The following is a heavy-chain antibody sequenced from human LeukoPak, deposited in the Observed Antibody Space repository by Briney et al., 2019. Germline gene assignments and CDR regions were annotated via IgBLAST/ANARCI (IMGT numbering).Heavy chain of an antibody. D-gene: IGHD1/OR15-1a*01. CDR3: ARGSITGTMVDY. J-gene: IGHJ4*02. CDR2: IYYSGST. Sequence: TASETLSLTCTVSGYSISSGYYWGWIRQPPGKGLEWIGSIYYSGSTYYNPSLKSRVTISVDTSKNQFSLKLSSVTAADTAVYYCARGSITGTMVDYWGQGTLVTVSS. CDR1: GYSISSGYY. V-gene: IGHV4-38-2*02.